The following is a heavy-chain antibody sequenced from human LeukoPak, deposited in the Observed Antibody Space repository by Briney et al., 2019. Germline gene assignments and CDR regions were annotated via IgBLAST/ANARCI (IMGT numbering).Heavy chain of an antibody. CDR2: IIPIFGTA. D-gene: IGHD3-22*01. CDR3: ARRYYYDSSGYST. V-gene: IGHV1-69*05. J-gene: IGHJ5*02. Sequence: SVKVSCKASGGTFSSYAISWVRQAPGQGLEWMGGIIPIFGTANYAQKFQGRVTITTDESTGTAYMELSSLRSEDTAVYYCARRYYYDSSGYSTWGQGTLVTVSS. CDR1: GGTFSSYA.